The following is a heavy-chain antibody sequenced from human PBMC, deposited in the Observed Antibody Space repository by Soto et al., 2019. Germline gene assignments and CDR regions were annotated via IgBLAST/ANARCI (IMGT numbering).Heavy chain of an antibody. CDR1: GGSIRSHY. CDR3: ARLVDRNWYPFFFDY. V-gene: IGHV4-59*11. CDR2: IYYRGSI. J-gene: IGHJ4*02. Sequence: SETLSLTCTVSGGSIRSHYWGWIRQPPGKGLEWIGYIYYRGSINYSPSLKSRVSISVDTSKNQVSLKVHSVTAADTAVYYCARLVDRNWYPFFFDYWGQGTQVTVS. D-gene: IGHD1-1*01.